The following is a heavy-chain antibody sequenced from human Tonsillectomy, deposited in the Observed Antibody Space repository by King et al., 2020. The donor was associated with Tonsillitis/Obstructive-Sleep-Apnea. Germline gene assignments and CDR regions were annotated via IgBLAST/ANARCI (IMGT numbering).Heavy chain of an antibody. D-gene: IGHD2-15*01. Sequence: QLQESGPGLVKPSETLSLTCTVSGGSISSYYWSWIRPPPGKGLEWIGYIYYSGSTNYNPSLKSRVTISVDTSKNQFSLKLSSVTAADTAVYYCARDGRYCSGGSCYSLDYWGQGTLVTVSS. CDR1: GGSISSYY. CDR2: IYYSGST. J-gene: IGHJ4*02. V-gene: IGHV4-59*01. CDR3: ARDGRYCSGGSCYSLDY.